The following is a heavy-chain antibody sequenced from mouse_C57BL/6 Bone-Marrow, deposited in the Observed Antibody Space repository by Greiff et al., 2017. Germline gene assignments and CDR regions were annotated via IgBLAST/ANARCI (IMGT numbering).Heavy chain of an antibody. Sequence: EVKLVESGGGLVKPGGSLKLSCAASGFTFSDYGMHWVRQAPEKGLEWVAYISSGSSTIYYADTVKGRFTISRDNAKNTLFLQMTSLRSEDTAMYYCARRDYGSSYRGYYYAMDYWGQGTSVTVSS. J-gene: IGHJ4*01. D-gene: IGHD1-1*01. CDR2: ISSGSSTI. V-gene: IGHV5-17*01. CDR3: ARRDYGSSYRGYYYAMDY. CDR1: GFTFSDYG.